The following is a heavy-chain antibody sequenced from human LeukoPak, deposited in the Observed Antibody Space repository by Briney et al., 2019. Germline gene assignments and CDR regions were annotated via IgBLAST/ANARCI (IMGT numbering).Heavy chain of an antibody. CDR1: GHSISSAYY. V-gene: IGHV4-38-2*02. J-gene: IGHJ4*02. CDR2: IYHSGST. CDR3: ASGWEPLFDY. Sequence: SETLSLICTVSGHSISSAYYWGWIRQPPGKGLEWIGSIYHSGSTYYNPSLKSRVTVSIDTSKNQFSLKVSSVTAADTAVYYCASGWEPLFDYWGQGTLVTVSS. D-gene: IGHD1-26*01.